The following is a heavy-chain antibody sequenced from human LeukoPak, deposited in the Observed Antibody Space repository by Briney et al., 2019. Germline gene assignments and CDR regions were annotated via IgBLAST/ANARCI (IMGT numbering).Heavy chain of an antibody. J-gene: IGHJ4*02. CDR1: GGSIRSSYYY. Sequence: PSETLSLTCTVSGGSIRSSYYYWGWIRQPPGKGLEWIGSIYDSGSTYYNPSLKSRVTISVDTSKNQFSLKLNSVTAADTAVYYCARSRDRIFGVVIIPVGRSGFDYWGQGTLVTVSS. CDR2: IYDSGST. CDR3: ARSRDRIFGVVIIPVGRSGFDY. D-gene: IGHD3-3*01. V-gene: IGHV4-39*01.